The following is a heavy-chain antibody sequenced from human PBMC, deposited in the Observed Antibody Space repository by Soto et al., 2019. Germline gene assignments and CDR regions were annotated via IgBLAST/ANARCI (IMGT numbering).Heavy chain of an antibody. V-gene: IGHV3-33*01. J-gene: IGHJ3*02. D-gene: IGHD6-13*01. CDR3: TGGIRNSSPDTRPFDI. Sequence: QVQLVESGGGVVQPGRSLRLSCAASGFTFSSYGMHWVRQAPGKGLEWVAIIWYDGNNKYYADSVKGRFTISRDNSKNTLYLQMNSLRAEDTAVYYCTGGIRNSSPDTRPFDIWGQGTMVTVSS. CDR1: GFTFSSYG. CDR2: IWYDGNNK.